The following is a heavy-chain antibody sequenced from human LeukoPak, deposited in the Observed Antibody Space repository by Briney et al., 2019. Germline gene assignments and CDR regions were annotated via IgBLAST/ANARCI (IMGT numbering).Heavy chain of an antibody. J-gene: IGHJ4*02. CDR2: ITGSGTYT. CDR3: AKGEMDRNTWYSDY. V-gene: IGHV3-23*01. Sequence: PGGSLRLSCAASGFSLYSYAVNWVRQAPGKGLEWVSAITGSGTYTYYADSVKGRLTISRDYSKNTLYLQMNSLRAEDTAVYYCAKGEMDRNTWYSDYWGQGTLVTVSS. CDR1: GFSLYSYA. D-gene: IGHD1/OR15-1a*01.